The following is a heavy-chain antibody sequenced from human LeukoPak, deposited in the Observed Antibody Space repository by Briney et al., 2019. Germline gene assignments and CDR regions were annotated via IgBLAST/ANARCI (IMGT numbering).Heavy chain of an antibody. CDR3: AKDIRGYYGSGSYYNY. Sequence: GGSLRLSCAASGFTFSSYWMSWVRQAPGKGLEWVANIKQDGSEKYYVDSVKGRFTISRDNAKNSLYLQMNSLRAEDTALYYCAKDIRGYYGSGSYYNYWGQGTLVTVSS. V-gene: IGHV3-7*03. J-gene: IGHJ4*02. D-gene: IGHD3-10*01. CDR2: IKQDGSEK. CDR1: GFTFSSYW.